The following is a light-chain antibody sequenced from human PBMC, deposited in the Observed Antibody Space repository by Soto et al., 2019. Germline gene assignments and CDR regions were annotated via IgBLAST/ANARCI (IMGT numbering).Light chain of an antibody. CDR2: GAS. J-gene: IGKJ5*01. V-gene: IGKV3-20*01. Sequence: EGVLAQSPGTLSLSPGERATLSCRASQSVSSSYVAWYQQKRGQAPRLLMYGASSRATGIPDRFSGSGSGTDFTLTISRLEPEDFVLSYCQHFRAFGQGTRLEIK. CDR1: QSVSSSY. CDR3: QHFRA.